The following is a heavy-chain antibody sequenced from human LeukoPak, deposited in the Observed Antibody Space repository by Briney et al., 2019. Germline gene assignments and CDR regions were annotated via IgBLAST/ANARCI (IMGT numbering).Heavy chain of an antibody. CDR1: GYTFTNYG. Sequence: ASVKVSCKASGYTFTNYGIGWVRQAPGQGLEWMGWISAYNGHTNYAQKLQGRVTMTADTSTSTAYVELRSLRSDDTAIYYCARALYSDYYSYLNWFNPWGQGTLVTVSS. D-gene: IGHD5-12*01. CDR3: ARALYSDYYSYLNWFNP. J-gene: IGHJ5*02. CDR2: ISAYNGHT. V-gene: IGHV1-18*01.